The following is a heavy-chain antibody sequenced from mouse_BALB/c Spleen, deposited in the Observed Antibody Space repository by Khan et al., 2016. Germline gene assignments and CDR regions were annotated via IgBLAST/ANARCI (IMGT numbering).Heavy chain of an antibody. V-gene: IGHV1S41*01. CDR3: AREGTVPLMDY. CDR2: IAPGSGST. CDR1: GYTFTSYW. Sequence: DLVKPGASVKLSCKASGYTFTSYWINWIKQRPGQGLEWIGRIAPGSGSTYYNEMFKGKATLTVDTSSSTAYIHLSSRSAADSAVYFCAREGTVPLMDYWGQGTSVTVSS. J-gene: IGHJ4*01. D-gene: IGHD1-1*01.